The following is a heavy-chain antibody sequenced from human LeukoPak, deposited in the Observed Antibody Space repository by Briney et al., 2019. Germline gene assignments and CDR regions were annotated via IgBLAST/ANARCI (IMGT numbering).Heavy chain of an antibody. J-gene: IGHJ6*03. CDR1: GGSMKAYY. CDR2: VHYCGST. CDR3: VRGAPYYYLDV. V-gene: IGHV4-59*01. Sequence: SETLSLTCTVSGGSMKAYYWNWIRRPPGKELEWVGYVHYCGSTNYNPSLRSRVTISLDTANNQFSLNLNSVTAADTALYYCVRGAPYYYLDVWGERTTVTVSS.